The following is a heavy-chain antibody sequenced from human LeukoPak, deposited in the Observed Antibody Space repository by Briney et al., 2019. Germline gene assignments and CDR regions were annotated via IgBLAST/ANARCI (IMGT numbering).Heavy chain of an antibody. CDR1: GGSFSGYY. J-gene: IGHJ4*02. D-gene: IGHD3-16*02. CDR3: ARERGAYVWGSYRFDY. CDR2: INHSGST. V-gene: IGHV4-34*01. Sequence: PSETLSLTCAVYGGSFSGYYWSWIRQPPGKGLEWIGEINHSGSTNYNPSLKSRVTISVDTSKNQFSLKLSSVTAADTAVYYCARERGAYVWGSYRFDYWGQGTLVTVSS.